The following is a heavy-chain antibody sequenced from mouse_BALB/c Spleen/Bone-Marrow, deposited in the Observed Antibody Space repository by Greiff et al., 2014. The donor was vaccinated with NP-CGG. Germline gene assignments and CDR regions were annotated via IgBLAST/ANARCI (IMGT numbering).Heavy chain of an antibody. CDR3: ARYPYGNAMDY. Sequence: VQVVESGPGLVAPSQSLSITCTVPGFSLSRYSVHWVRQPPGKGLEWLGMIWDGGSTDYNSALKSRLSISKDNSKSQVFLKMNSLQTDDTAMYYCARYPYGNAMDYWGQGTSVTVSS. CDR2: IWDGGST. D-gene: IGHD2-10*02. CDR1: GFSLSRYS. J-gene: IGHJ4*01. V-gene: IGHV2-6-4*01.